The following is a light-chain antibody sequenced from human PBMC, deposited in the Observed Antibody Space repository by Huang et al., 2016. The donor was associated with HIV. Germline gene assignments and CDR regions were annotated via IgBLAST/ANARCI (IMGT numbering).Light chain of an antibody. Sequence: IVMTQSPGTLSVSPGERATLSCRASQSVGSTLAWYQQKPGQSPRLLIYGASTRATGIPARFSGSGSGTEFTLTISSLQSEDFAVYYCQQYYKLYTFGQGTKREIK. CDR3: QQYYKLYT. V-gene: IGKV3-15*01. CDR1: QSVGST. J-gene: IGKJ2*01. CDR2: GAS.